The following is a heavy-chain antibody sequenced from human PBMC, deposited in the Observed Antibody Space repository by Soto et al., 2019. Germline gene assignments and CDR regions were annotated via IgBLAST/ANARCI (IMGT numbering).Heavy chain of an antibody. V-gene: IGHV3-30*18. CDR3: AKEAARENYFDY. J-gene: IGHJ4*02. D-gene: IGHD6-6*01. CDR2: ISYDGSNK. Sequence: PGGSLRLSCAASGFTFSSYGMHWFRQAPGKGLEWVAVISYDGSNKYYADSVKGRFTISRDNSKNTLYLQMNSLRAEDTAVYYCAKEAARENYFDYWGQGTLVTVS. CDR1: GFTFSSYG.